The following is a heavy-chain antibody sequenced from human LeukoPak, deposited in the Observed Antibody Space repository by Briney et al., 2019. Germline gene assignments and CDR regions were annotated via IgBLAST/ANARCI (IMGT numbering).Heavy chain of an antibody. CDR2: TKNEANSYTT. V-gene: IGHV3-72*01. CDR3: ARVGYCSGGRCHPGDY. J-gene: IGHJ4*02. D-gene: IGHD2-15*01. Sequence: GGSLRLSCTASGFTFSDHYMDWVRQAPGKGLEWVGRTKNEANSYTTEYAASVKGRFTISRDDSKNSLYLQMNSLKTEDTAVYYCARVGYCSGGRCHPGDYWGQGTLVT. CDR1: GFTFSDHY.